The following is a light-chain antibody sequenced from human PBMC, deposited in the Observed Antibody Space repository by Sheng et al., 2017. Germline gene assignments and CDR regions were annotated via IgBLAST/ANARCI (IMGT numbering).Light chain of an antibody. Sequence: QSALTQPASVSGSPGQSISISCTGTSSDIGGYNYVSWYQQHPGKAPKLLIYDVDHRPAGVSNRFSGSKSGNTASLTISVLQGDDEANYCSSYTGSSAWLFGGGTKLTVL. V-gene: IGLV2-14*03. CDR1: SSDIGGYNY. CDR2: DVD. J-gene: IGLJ3*02. CDR3: SSYTGSSAWL.